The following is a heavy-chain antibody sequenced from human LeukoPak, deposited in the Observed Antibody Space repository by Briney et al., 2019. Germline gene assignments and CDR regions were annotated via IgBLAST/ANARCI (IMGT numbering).Heavy chain of an antibody. CDR2: IYYSGST. J-gene: IGHJ3*02. CDR1: GGSISSGDYY. D-gene: IGHD1-26*01. Sequence: SETLSLTCTVSGGSISSGDYYWSWIRQPPGKVLEWIGYIYYSGSTYYNPSLKSRVTISVDTSKNQFSLKLSSVTAADTAVYYCASYPPTIGNAFDIWGQGTMVTVSS. V-gene: IGHV4-30-4*01. CDR3: ASYPPTIGNAFDI.